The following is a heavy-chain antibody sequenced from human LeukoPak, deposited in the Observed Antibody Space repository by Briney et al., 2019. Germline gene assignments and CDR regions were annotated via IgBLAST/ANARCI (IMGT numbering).Heavy chain of an antibody. V-gene: IGHV4-59*01. CDR1: GGSISSYY. CDR2: IYYSGST. D-gene: IGHD3-3*01. J-gene: IGHJ6*02. Sequence: PSETLSLTCTVSGGSISSYYWSWIRQPPGKGLEWIGYIYYSGSTNYNPSLKSRVTISVDTSKNQFSLKLSSVTAADTAVYYCARGGTIFGVVTNYYYYGMDVWGQGTTVTVSS. CDR3: ARGGTIFGVVTNYYYYGMDV.